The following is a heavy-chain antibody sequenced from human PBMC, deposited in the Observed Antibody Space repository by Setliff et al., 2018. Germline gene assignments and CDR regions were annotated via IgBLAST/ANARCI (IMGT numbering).Heavy chain of an antibody. Sequence: PSETLSLTCSVSGASITSGGFYWTWIRQPAGKGLEWIGHISPSGSTTYNPSVKSRVTISLDTSKNHFSLKLDSVTAADTALYYCARHKSNGSGSYPSLYMDVWGKGIMVTVSS. CDR2: ISPSGST. D-gene: IGHD3-10*01. V-gene: IGHV4-61*09. J-gene: IGHJ6*03. CDR3: ARHKSNGSGSYPSLYMDV. CDR1: GASITSGGFY.